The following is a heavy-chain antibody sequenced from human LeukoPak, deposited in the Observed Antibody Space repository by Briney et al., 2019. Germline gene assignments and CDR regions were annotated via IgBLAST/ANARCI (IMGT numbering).Heavy chain of an antibody. CDR3: ARGGPLGDTNRFDF. Sequence: GGSLRLSCAASGFTFSSYAMSWVRQAPGKGLEWVSAISGSGSSTYYADSVKGRFTISRDNSKNTVSLQMNNLRLDDTAVYYCARGGPLGDTNRFDFWGQGTLITVSS. CDR1: GFTFSSYA. J-gene: IGHJ4*02. CDR2: ISGSGSST. V-gene: IGHV3-23*01. D-gene: IGHD2-8*01.